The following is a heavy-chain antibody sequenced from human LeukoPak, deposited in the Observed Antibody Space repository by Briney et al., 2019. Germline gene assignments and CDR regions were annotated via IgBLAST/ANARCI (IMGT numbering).Heavy chain of an antibody. J-gene: IGHJ6*03. CDR3: AREGGSPPGYYYYYMDV. CDR1: GFTFSSYS. Sequence: GGSLRLSCAASGFTFSSYSMNWVRQAPGEGLEWVSSISSSSSYIYYADSVKGRFTISRDNAKNSLYLQMNSLRAEDTAVYYCAREGGSPPGYYYYYMDVWGKGTTVTVSS. CDR2: ISSSSSYI. V-gene: IGHV3-21*01.